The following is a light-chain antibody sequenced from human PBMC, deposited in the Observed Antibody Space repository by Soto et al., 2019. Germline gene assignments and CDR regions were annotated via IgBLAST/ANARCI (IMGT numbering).Light chain of an antibody. V-gene: IGLV1-40*01. CDR1: SSNIGAGYD. CDR3: QSYVTSLSGVI. CDR2: ADN. Sequence: QSVLTQTPSVSGAPGQKITMSCTGSSSNIGAGYDVHWYQQLPGAAPRLLIYADNHRPAGVPDRFSASNSGTSASLAITGLQGEDEAVYYCQSYVTSLSGVIFGAGTKVTVL. J-gene: IGLJ2*01.